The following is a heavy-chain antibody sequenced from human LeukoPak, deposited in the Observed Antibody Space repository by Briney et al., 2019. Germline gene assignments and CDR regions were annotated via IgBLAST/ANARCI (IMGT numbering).Heavy chain of an antibody. Sequence: SETLFLTCTVSGGSISSGGYYWSWIRQHPGKGLEWIGYIYYSGSTYYNPSLKSRVTISVDTSKNQFSLKLSSVTAADTAVYYCARGWEPGTLDAFDIWGQGTMVTVSS. CDR2: IYYSGST. D-gene: IGHD1-26*01. CDR1: GGSISSGGYY. CDR3: ARGWEPGTLDAFDI. J-gene: IGHJ3*02. V-gene: IGHV4-31*03.